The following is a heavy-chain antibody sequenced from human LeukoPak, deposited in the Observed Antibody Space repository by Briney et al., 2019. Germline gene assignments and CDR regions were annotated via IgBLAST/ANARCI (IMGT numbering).Heavy chain of an antibody. CDR1: GGSISSYY. CDR3: ARAHDHYDSSGYYYSPAEFDY. J-gene: IGHJ4*02. Sequence: SETLSLTCTVSGGSISSYYWSWIRQPPGKGLEWIGYIYYSGSTNYNPSLKSRVTISVDTSKNQFSLKLSSVTAADTAVYYCARAHDHYDSSGYYYSPAEFDYWGQGTLVTVSS. D-gene: IGHD3-22*01. V-gene: IGHV4-59*01. CDR2: IYYSGST.